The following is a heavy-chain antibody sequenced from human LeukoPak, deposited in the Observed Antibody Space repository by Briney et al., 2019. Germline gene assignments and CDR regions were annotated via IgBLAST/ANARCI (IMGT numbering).Heavy chain of an antibody. J-gene: IGHJ4*02. V-gene: IGHV1-2*02. D-gene: IGHD6-19*01. CDR1: GYTFTGYY. Sequence: GASVKVSCKASGYTFTGYYMHWVRQAPGQGPEWMGWINPNSGGTNYAQKFQGRVTMTRDTSISTAYMELSRLRSDDTAVYYCARVHSSGWYGDFDYWGQGTLVTVSS. CDR3: ARVHSSGWYGDFDY. CDR2: INPNSGGT.